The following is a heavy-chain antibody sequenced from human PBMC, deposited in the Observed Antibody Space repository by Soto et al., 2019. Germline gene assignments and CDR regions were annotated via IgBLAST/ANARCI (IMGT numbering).Heavy chain of an antibody. CDR3: VRSGTSSGRFSDY. V-gene: IGHV5-51*01. D-gene: IGHD2-15*01. J-gene: IGHJ4*02. CDR1: WYTFTSYW. CDR2: IYPSDSDI. Sequence: GESLKICCKVSWYTFTSYWIGWVRQMPGEGLEWMGVIYPSDSDIRYSPSFQGKVTISADKSITTAYLQWSSLKAADTAMYYCVRSGTSSGRFSDYWGQGTLVTVSS.